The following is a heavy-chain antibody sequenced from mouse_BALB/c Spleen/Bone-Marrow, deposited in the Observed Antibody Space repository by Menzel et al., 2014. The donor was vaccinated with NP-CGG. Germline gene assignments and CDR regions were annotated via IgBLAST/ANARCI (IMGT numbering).Heavy chain of an antibody. J-gene: IGHJ4*01. CDR2: IYPSNGGT. CDR3: TRGRQDALDY. Sequence: QVQLQQPGAELVKPGASVKMSCKASGYTFTSYYMYWVKQRPGQGLEWIGEIYPSNGGTNFNEKFKNKATFTADKSSSTAYLKLSSLASEDSSVCYSTRGRQDALDYWGQGTSVTVSS. D-gene: IGHD3-2*01. CDR1: GYTFTSYY. V-gene: IGHV1S81*02.